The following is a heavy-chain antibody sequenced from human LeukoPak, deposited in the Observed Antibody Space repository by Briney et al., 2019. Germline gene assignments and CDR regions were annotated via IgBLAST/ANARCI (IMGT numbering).Heavy chain of an antibody. Sequence: PSETLSLTCAVYGGSFSGYYWSWIRQPPGKGLEWIGEINHSGSTTYNPSLKSRVTISVDTSKNQFSLKLSSVTAADTAVYYCARGEYYYDSSGYYSLDYWGQGTQVTVSS. V-gene: IGHV4-34*01. D-gene: IGHD3-22*01. CDR3: ARGEYYYDSSGYYSLDY. CDR2: INHSGST. CDR1: GGSFSGYY. J-gene: IGHJ4*02.